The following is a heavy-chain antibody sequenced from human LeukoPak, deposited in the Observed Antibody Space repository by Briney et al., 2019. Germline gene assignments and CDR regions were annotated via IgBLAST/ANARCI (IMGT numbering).Heavy chain of an antibody. CDR2: INHSGST. Sequence: SETLSLNCAVYGGSFSGYYWSWIRQPPGKGLEWIGEINHSGSTNYNPSLKSRVTISVDTSKNQCSLKLSSVTAADTAVYYCARLNHVRVVRYWGQGTLVTVSS. V-gene: IGHV4-34*01. CDR3: ARLNHVRVVRY. CDR1: GGSFSGYY. J-gene: IGHJ4*02. D-gene: IGHD3-10*01.